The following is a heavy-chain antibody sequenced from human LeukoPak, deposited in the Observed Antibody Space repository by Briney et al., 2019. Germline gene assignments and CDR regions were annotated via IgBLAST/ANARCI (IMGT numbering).Heavy chain of an antibody. CDR2: ISGSGGGT. D-gene: IGHD6-19*01. V-gene: IGHV3-23*01. CDR3: AKRQVVGDGGFDY. J-gene: IGHJ4*02. Sequence: PGGSLRLSCAASGLTFSSYAMSWVRQAPGKGLEWVSAISGSGGGTYYADSVKGRFTISRDNSKNTLCLQVNSLRAEDTAVYYCAKRQVVGDGGFDYWGQGTLVTVSS. CDR1: GLTFSSYA.